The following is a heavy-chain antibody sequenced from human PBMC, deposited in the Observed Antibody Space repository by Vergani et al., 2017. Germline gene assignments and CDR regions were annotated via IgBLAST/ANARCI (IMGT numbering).Heavy chain of an antibody. CDR2: IYYSGST. J-gene: IGHJ5*02. D-gene: IGHD1-26*01. V-gene: IGHV4-39*01. Sequence: QLQPQESGPGLVKPSETLSLTCTVSGGSIRSSSYYWGWIRQPPGKGLEWIGSIYYSGSTYYNPSLKSRVTISVDTSKNQFSLKLSSVTAADTAVYYCARQGEWELLPGYNWCDPWGQGTLVTVSS. CDR1: GGSIRSSSYY. CDR3: ARQGEWELLPGYNWCDP.